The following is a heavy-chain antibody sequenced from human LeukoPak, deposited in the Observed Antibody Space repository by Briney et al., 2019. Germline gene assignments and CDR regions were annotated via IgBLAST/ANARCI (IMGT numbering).Heavy chain of an antibody. CDR1: GGSISSYH. CDR2: IYYAGST. D-gene: IGHD1-26*01. CDR3: ARYSGTHSRNFDY. J-gene: IGHJ4*02. V-gene: IGHV4-59*08. Sequence: SETLSLTCTVSGGSISSYHWSWIRQPPGKGLEWIGYIYYAGSTTYNPSLNSRVTISVDASKNQFSLKLSSVTAADTAVYYCARYSGTHSRNFDYWGQGTLVTVSS.